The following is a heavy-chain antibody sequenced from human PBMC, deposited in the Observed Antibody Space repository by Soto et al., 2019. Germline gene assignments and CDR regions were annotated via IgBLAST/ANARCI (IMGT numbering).Heavy chain of an antibody. CDR2: IIPIFGTA. Sequence: RASVKVSCKASGGTFSSYAISWVRQAPGQGLEWMGGIIPIFGTANYAQKFQGRVTITADESTSTAYMELSSLRSEDTAVYYCARGFTRYCSSTSCYHLDYWGQGTLVTVSS. V-gene: IGHV1-69*13. J-gene: IGHJ4*02. CDR3: ARGFTRYCSSTSCYHLDY. D-gene: IGHD2-2*01. CDR1: GGTFSSYA.